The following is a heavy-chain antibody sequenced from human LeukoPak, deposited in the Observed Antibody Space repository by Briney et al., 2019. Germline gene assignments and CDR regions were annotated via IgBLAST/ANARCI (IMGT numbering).Heavy chain of an antibody. V-gene: IGHV4-59*08. CDR3: ARGALAYGSDFDY. Sequence: SETLSLTCTVSGGSISSYYWSWIRQPPGKGLEWIGYIYYSGSTNYNPSLKSRVTISVDTSKNQFSLKLSSVTAADTAVYYCARGALAYGSDFDYWGQGTLVTVSS. D-gene: IGHD3-10*01. CDR1: GGSISSYY. CDR2: IYYSGST. J-gene: IGHJ4*02.